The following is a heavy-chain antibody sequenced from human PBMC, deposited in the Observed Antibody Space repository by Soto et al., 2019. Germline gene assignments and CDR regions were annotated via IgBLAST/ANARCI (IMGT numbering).Heavy chain of an antibody. CDR2: INAGNGNT. V-gene: IGHV1-3*05. CDR3: ARSIVVVTALDY. D-gene: IGHD2-21*02. CDR1: GYTFTSYA. Sequence: QVQLVQSGAEEKKPGASVKVSCKASGYTFTSYATHWVRQAPGQRLEWMGWINAGNGNTKYSQKFQGRVTITRDTSASTAYMELSSLRSEDTAVYYCARSIVVVTALDYWGQGTLVTVSS. J-gene: IGHJ4*02.